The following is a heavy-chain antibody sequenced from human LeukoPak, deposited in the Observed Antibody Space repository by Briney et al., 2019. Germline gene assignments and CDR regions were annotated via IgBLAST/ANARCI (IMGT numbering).Heavy chain of an antibody. V-gene: IGHV3-23*01. CDR2: IRGSGADK. CDR3: AKVSWDGRGTFD. D-gene: IGHD1/OR15-1a*01. CDR1: GFSFSTYS. Sequence: GGSLRLSCAASGFSFSTYSMSWVRQAPGKGLEWVSSIRGSGADKYYADSVKGRFSISRDNSQDTLSLQMNSLRAEDTAVYYCAKVSWDGRGTFDWGRGTLVTVSS. J-gene: IGHJ4*02.